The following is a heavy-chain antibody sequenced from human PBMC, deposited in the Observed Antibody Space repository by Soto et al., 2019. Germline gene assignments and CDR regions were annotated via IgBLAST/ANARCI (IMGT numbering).Heavy chain of an antibody. V-gene: IGHV1-3*01. J-gene: IGHJ4*02. D-gene: IGHD2-2*01. CDR1: GYTFTSYA. Sequence: ASVKFSCKASGYTFTSYAMHWVRQAPGQRLEWMGWINAGNDNTKYSQKFQGRVTINRDTSASTAYMDLSSLRSEDTAVYYCARRALPRTAPATFDYWGQGTLVTVSS. CDR2: INAGNDNT. CDR3: ARRALPRTAPATFDY.